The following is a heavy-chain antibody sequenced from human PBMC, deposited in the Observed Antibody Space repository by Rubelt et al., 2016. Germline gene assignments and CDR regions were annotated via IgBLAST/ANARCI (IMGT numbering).Heavy chain of an antibody. CDR3: AREGLGGFDS. J-gene: IGHJ4*02. CDR1: GFTFTSYA. V-gene: IGHV3-23*04. Sequence: EVQLVESGGGLLQPGGSLRLSCAASGFTFTSYAMSWVRQAPGKGLEWVSAISGSGTSTYYVDSVKGRFTISRDNSKKTLDLQMNSLRVEDAAVYYCAREGLGGFDSWGQGSLVIVSS. CDR2: ISGSGTST. D-gene: IGHD3-16*01.